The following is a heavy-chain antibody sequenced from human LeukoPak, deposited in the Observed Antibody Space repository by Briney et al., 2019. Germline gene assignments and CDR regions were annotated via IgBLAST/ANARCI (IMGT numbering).Heavy chain of an antibody. CDR2: ISSSGSTI. Sequence: GGSLRLSCTASGFTFGDYAMSWVRQAPGKGLEWVSYISSSGSTIYYADSVKGRFTISRDNAKNSLYLQMNSLRAEDTALYYCAKDTDYYDSSGMIDYWGQGTLVTVSS. V-gene: IGHV3-11*01. CDR3: AKDTDYYDSSGMIDY. D-gene: IGHD3-22*01. J-gene: IGHJ4*02. CDR1: GFTFGDYA.